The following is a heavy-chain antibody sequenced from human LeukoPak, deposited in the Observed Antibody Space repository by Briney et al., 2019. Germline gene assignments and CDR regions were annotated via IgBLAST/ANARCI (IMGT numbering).Heavy chain of an antibody. Sequence: GGSLRLSWAASGFTFSSYNMNWVRQAPEKGLEWVSSISSSSSYIYYADSVKGRFTISRDNAKNSLYLQMNSLRAEDTAVYYCASPSGYNYAGSPLGYWGQGTLVTVSS. V-gene: IGHV3-21*01. CDR1: GFTFSSYN. J-gene: IGHJ4*02. CDR2: ISSSSSYI. D-gene: IGHD5-12*01. CDR3: ASPSGYNYAGSPLGY.